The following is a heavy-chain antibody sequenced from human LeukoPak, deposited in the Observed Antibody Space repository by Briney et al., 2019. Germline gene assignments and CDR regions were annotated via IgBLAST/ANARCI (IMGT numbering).Heavy chain of an antibody. Sequence: GESLKISCKGSGYSFSSYWIGWVRQMPGKGLEWMGILYPGDSDTRYSPSFQGQVTISADKSISTAYLQWNSLKASDTATYYCARHSVRRTYYFDNWGQGTLVTVSS. V-gene: IGHV5-51*01. CDR1: GYSFSSYW. CDR2: LYPGDSDT. D-gene: IGHD3-10*02. J-gene: IGHJ4*02. CDR3: ARHSVRRTYYFDN.